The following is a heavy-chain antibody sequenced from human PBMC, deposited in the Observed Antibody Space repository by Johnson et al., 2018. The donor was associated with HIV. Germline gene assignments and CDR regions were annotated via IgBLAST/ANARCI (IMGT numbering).Heavy chain of an antibody. CDR3: SRLVNYYDSRGYYVPGALDI. CDR1: GFRFDDYG. CDR2: INSNGGRT. V-gene: IGHV3-20*04. Sequence: EKLVESGGGVVRPGGSLRLSCTVAGFRFDDYGMSWVRHAPGQGLECLSSINSNGGRTGYVDFLKGRFTLSNDHANNSLYLQMDSLRPEDTALYYCSRLVNYYDSRGYYVPGALDIWGQGTTVTVSS. D-gene: IGHD3-22*01. J-gene: IGHJ3*02.